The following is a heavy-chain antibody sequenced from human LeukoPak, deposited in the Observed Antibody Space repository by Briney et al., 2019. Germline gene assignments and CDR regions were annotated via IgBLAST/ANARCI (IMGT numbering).Heavy chain of an antibody. CDR1: GFTFSSYW. CDR3: ATDLYY. CDR2: INQDGSGK. Sequence: GGSLRLSCAASGFTFSSYWMSWVRQAPGKGLEWVANINQDGSGKTYVDSVKGRFTISRDNAKNSLFLQMNSLRAEDTAVYYCATDLYYWGQGTLVTVSS. J-gene: IGHJ4*02. V-gene: IGHV3-7*04.